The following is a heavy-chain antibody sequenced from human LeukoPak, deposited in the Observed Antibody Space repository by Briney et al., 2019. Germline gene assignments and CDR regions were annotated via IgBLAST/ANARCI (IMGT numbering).Heavy chain of an antibody. CDR1: GFTFSSYA. Sequence: GGSLRLSCAASGFTFSSYAMSWVRQAPGKGLEWVSGISGSGDNTYYADSVKGRFTISRDNSKNTLYVQVNSLGTEDTAAYYCAKGSYYDSSVSFYFDYWGQGTLVTVPS. D-gene: IGHD3-22*01. CDR3: AKGSYYDSSVSFYFDY. CDR2: ISGSGDNT. J-gene: IGHJ4*02. V-gene: IGHV3-23*01.